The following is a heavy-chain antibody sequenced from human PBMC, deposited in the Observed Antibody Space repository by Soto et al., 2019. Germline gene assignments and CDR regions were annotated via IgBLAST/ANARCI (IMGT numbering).Heavy chain of an antibody. D-gene: IGHD6-19*01. J-gene: IGHJ4*02. CDR2: TYYRSNWYT. V-gene: IGHV6-1*01. Sequence: SQTLSLTCAISGDSVSSTSTAWSWIRQSPSRGLEWLGRTYYRSNWYTDYAVSVKSRITISPDTSKNQFSLQLNSVTPEDTTVYYCARGSYYSGWVWGQGTLVTVSS. CDR3: ARGSYYSGWV. CDR1: GDSVSSTSTA.